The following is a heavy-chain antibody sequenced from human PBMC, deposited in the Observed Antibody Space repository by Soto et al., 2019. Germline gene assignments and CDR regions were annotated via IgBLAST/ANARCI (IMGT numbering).Heavy chain of an antibody. V-gene: IGHV3-30-3*01. CDR2: ISYDGSNK. J-gene: IGHJ4*02. Sequence: GGSLLIPCTPSVLTFSNLGMHWVRQAAPVKGLQWVAFISYDGSNKYYADSVKGRFTISRDNSKNTLYLQMNSLRIEDTAVYTGARDLMQPHTGGGYWGQGTLVTVSS. D-gene: IGHD2-21*01. CDR3: ARDLMQPHTGGGY. CDR1: VLTFSNLG.